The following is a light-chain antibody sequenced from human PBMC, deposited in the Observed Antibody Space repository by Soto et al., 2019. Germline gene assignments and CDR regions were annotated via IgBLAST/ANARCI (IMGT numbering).Light chain of an antibody. Sequence: EIVLTQSPGTLSLSPGERATLSCRASQSVSCSYLAWYQQKPGQAPRLLIYGASSRATGIPDRFSGSGSATDFTLTISRLEPEDFAVYYCQQYDSSPLTFGGGTKVEIK. J-gene: IGKJ4*01. CDR3: QQYDSSPLT. V-gene: IGKV3-20*01. CDR2: GAS. CDR1: QSVSCSY.